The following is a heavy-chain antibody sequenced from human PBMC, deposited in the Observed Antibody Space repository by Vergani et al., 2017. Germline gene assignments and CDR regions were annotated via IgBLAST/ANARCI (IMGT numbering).Heavy chain of an antibody. Sequence: QVQLVESGGGVVQPGGSLRLSCAASGFTFNSYGMHWVRQAPGKGLEWVASIRSDESRRYYGDSMEGPFTISRDNSKNTLYLQMKSLRPEDTAVYYCAKAPYADYGYLQSWGQGTLVTVSS. V-gene: IGHV3-30*02. CDR2: IRSDESRR. J-gene: IGHJ5*02. CDR1: GFTFNSYG. D-gene: IGHD4-17*01. CDR3: AKAPYADYGYLQS.